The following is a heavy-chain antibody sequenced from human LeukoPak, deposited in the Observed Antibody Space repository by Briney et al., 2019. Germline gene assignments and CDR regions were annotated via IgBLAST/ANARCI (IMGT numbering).Heavy chain of an antibody. CDR3: AKMTYYDILTGYWAPDY. V-gene: IGHV3-23*01. J-gene: IGHJ4*02. CDR2: ISGSGGNT. D-gene: IGHD3-9*01. Sequence: GGSLRLSCAASGFTFSSYAMSWVRQAPGKGLEWVSAISGSGGNTYYADSVKGRFTISRDNSKNTLYLQMNSLRAEDTAVYYCAKMTYYDILTGYWAPDYWGQGTLVTVSS. CDR1: GFTFSSYA.